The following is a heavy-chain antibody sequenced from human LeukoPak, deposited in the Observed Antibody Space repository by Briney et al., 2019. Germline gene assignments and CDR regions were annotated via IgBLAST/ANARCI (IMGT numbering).Heavy chain of an antibody. J-gene: IGHJ4*02. CDR3: AKASGSTGYYYFDY. D-gene: IGHD3-22*01. CDR2: ISGSGNSA. Sequence: PGGSLRLSCAASGFTFSNYAMSWVRQTPGKGLEWVSAISGSGNSAYYADSVKGRFTISRDTSKNTLFLQIDSLRAEDTAVYYCAKASGSTGYYYFDYWGQGTLVTVSS. V-gene: IGHV3-23*01. CDR1: GFTFSNYA.